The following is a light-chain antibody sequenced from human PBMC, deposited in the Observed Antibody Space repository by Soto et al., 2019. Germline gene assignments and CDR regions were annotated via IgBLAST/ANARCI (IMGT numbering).Light chain of an antibody. Sequence: EVVLTQSPGTLSLSPGERATLSCRASQSVRSTLLASYQQKPGQAPRLLIYDASRRATGIPDRFSGSGSGTDFALTISSLEPEDFAVYYCQLYGTSPGFTFGPGTKVDI. CDR2: DAS. CDR1: QSVRSTL. J-gene: IGKJ3*01. V-gene: IGKV3-20*01. CDR3: QLYGTSPGFT.